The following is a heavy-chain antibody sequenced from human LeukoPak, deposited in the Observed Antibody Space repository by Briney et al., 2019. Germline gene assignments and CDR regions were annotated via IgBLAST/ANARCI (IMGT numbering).Heavy chain of an antibody. CDR1: GGSISSSSYY. CDR3: ARVIAASLFNAFDI. V-gene: IGHV4-39*07. J-gene: IGHJ3*02. Sequence: SETLSLTCTVSGGSISSSSYYWGWIRQPPGKGLEWIGSIYYSGSTYYNPSLESRVTISVDTSKNQFSLKLSSVTAADTAVYYCARVIAASLFNAFDIWGQGTMVTVSS. D-gene: IGHD6-6*01. CDR2: IYYSGST.